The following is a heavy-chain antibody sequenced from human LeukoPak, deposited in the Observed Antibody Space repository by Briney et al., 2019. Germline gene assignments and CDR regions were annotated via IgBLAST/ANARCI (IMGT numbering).Heavy chain of an antibody. J-gene: IGHJ4*02. V-gene: IGHV3-11*01. Sequence: GGSLRLSCAASGFTFSDYYMSWIRQAPGKGLELISYISPSGTTMFYADSVKGRFSISRDNAKNSLYLEMNSLRVEDTAVHYCTRDSTTVKYWGQGTLVTVSP. CDR2: ISPSGTTM. CDR1: GFTFSDYY. D-gene: IGHD4-17*01. CDR3: TRDSTTVKY.